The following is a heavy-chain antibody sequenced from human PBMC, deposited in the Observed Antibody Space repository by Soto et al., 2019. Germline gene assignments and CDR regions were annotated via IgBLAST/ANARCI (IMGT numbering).Heavy chain of an antibody. CDR2: INPSGGST. D-gene: IGHD1-1*01. CDR1: GYTFTSYY. J-gene: IGHJ6*02. V-gene: IGHV1-46*01. Sequence: ASVKVSCKASGYTFTSYYMHWVRHAPGQGLEWMGIINPSGGSTSYAQKFQGRVTMTRDTSTSTVYMELSSLRSEDTAVYYCARVSATGTSYYYYYYGMDVWGQGTTVTVSS. CDR3: ARVSATGTSYYYYYYGMDV.